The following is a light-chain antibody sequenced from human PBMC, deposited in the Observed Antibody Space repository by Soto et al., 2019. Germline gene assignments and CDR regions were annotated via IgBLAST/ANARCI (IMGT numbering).Light chain of an antibody. J-gene: IGKJ5*01. CDR3: QQYGSSPPIT. Sequence: EIVLTQSPGTLSLSPGERATLSCRASQSVSSNYLAWYQQKPGQAPRLLIYDASSRATGIPDRFSGSGSGTDVTLTISRLEPEDFAVYYCQQYGSSPPITFGQGTRLEIK. V-gene: IGKV3-20*01. CDR2: DAS. CDR1: QSVSSNY.